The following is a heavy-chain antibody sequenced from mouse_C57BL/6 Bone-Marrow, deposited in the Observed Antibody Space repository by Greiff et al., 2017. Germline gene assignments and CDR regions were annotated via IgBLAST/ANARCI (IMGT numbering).Heavy chain of an antibody. D-gene: IGHD2-4*01. J-gene: IGHJ3*01. CDR2: ISYSGST. V-gene: IGHV3-1*01. CDR1: GYSITSGYD. Sequence: EVQLKESGPGMVKPSQSLSLTCTVTGYSITSGYDWHWIRHFPGNKLEWMGYISYSGSTNYNPSLKSRISITHDTSKNHFFLKLNSVTTEDTATXYCARGLYYDYRGFAYWGQGTLVTVSA. CDR3: ARGLYYDYRGFAY.